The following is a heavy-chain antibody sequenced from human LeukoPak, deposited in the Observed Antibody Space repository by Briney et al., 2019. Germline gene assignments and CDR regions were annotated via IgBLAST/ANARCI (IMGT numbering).Heavy chain of an antibody. CDR3: ARGLQIGFLEY. Sequence: ASVKVSCKASGYTFTSYYMHWVRQAPGQGLEWMGWISAYNGNTNYAQKLQGRVTLTTDTSTSTAYMDLRSLTSDDTAVYYCARGLQIGFLEYWGQGTLVTVSS. J-gene: IGHJ4*02. CDR2: ISAYNGNT. V-gene: IGHV1-18*04. CDR1: GYTFTSYY. D-gene: IGHD4-11*01.